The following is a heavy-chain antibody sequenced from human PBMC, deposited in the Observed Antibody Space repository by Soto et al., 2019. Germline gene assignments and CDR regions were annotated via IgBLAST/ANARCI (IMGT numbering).Heavy chain of an antibody. CDR1: GYTFTSYG. CDR2: ISAYNGNT. J-gene: IGHJ4*02. D-gene: IGHD3-22*01. Sequence: QVQLVQSGAEVKKPGASVKVSCKASGYTFTSYGISWVRQAPGQGLEWMGWISAYNGNTNYAQKLQGRVTMTTDTSKSTGYMELRSLRSDDTAVYYCARVTYYYDSSGYSPFDYWGQGTLVTVSS. V-gene: IGHV1-18*01. CDR3: ARVTYYYDSSGYSPFDY.